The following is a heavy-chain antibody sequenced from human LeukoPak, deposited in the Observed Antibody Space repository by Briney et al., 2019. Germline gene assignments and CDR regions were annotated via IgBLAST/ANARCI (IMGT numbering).Heavy chain of an antibody. CDR1: GYTFTGYY. V-gene: IGHV1-2*02. CDR2: INPKSGDT. Sequence: GASVKVSCKASGYTFTGYYMHWVRQAPGQGPEWMGWINPKSGDTNYAQKFQGRVTMTRDTSISTGYMELSRLTSDDTAVYYCARERGGDERDSSGYLVLDYWGQGTLVTVSS. D-gene: IGHD3-22*01. J-gene: IGHJ4*02. CDR3: ARERGGDERDSSGYLVLDY.